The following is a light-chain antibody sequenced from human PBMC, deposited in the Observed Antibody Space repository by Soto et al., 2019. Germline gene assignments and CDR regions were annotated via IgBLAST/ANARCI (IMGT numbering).Light chain of an antibody. J-gene: IGKJ2*03. V-gene: IGKV1-5*03. CDR1: QSIHSW. Sequence: DFQMTQSPSTLSASVGDRVTITCRASQSIHSWLAWYQQKPGRTPKLLIYNASTLAAGVPSRFSGSGSGTDFTLSITSVQPDDFATYHCQQYNAHPYSFGQGTKLEI. CDR2: NAS. CDR3: QQYNAHPYS.